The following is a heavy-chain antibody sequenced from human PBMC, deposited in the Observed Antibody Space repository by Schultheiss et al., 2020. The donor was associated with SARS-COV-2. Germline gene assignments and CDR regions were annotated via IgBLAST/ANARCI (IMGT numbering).Heavy chain of an antibody. J-gene: IGHJ4*03. CDR2: ISYDGSNK. V-gene: IGHV3-30-3*01. CDR1: GFTFSSYA. Sequence: GGSLRLSCAASGFTFSSYAMHWVRQAPGKGLEWVAVISYDGSNKYYADSVKGRFTISRDNSKNTLYLQMNSLRAEDTAVYYCARDWAGDGMAYEYSSGWYWGDFDYGGQGTTVTVA. CDR3: ARDWAGDGMAYEYSSGWYWGDFDY. D-gene: IGHD6-19*01.